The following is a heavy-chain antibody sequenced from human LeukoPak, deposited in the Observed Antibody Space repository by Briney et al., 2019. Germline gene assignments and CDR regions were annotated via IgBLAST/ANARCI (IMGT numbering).Heavy chain of an antibody. D-gene: IGHD2-15*01. Sequence: GASVKVSCKASGYTFTSYDINWVRQATGQGLEWMGWMNPNSGNTGYAQKFQGRVTMTRNTSISTAYMEQSSLRSEDTAVYYCAREVGGPFKYYYYYGMDVWGQGTTVTVSS. CDR2: MNPNSGNT. J-gene: IGHJ6*02. V-gene: IGHV1-8*01. CDR3: AREVGGPFKYYYYYGMDV. CDR1: GYTFTSYD.